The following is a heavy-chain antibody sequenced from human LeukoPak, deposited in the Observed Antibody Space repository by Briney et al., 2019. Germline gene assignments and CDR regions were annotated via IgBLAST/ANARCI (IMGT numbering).Heavy chain of an antibody. V-gene: IGHV4-59*01. J-gene: IGHJ5*02. Sequence: PSETLSLTCSVSGDSISTSYWNWIRQSPGKGLEWIGYIYYSGSTNYNPSLKSRVTISVDTSKNQFSLKLSSVTAADTAVYYCARDPRSSGYCSGGSCSDWFDPWGQGTLVTVSS. D-gene: IGHD2-15*01. CDR3: ARDPRSSGYCSGGSCSDWFDP. CDR1: GDSISTSY. CDR2: IYYSGST.